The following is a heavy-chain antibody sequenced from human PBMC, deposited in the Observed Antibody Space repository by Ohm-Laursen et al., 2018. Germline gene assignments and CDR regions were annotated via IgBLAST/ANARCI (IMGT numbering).Heavy chain of an antibody. Sequence: SLRLSCAAPGFTFSSYWMTWVRQAPGKGLVWVSRINSDGSRTSYADSVKGRFTISRDNAKNTLYLQINSLRAEDTAVYYCLSGYGDYGVFQHWGQGTLVTVSS. J-gene: IGHJ1*01. CDR2: INSDGSRT. V-gene: IGHV3-74*01. D-gene: IGHD4-17*01. CDR1: GFTFSSYW. CDR3: LSGYGDYGVFQH.